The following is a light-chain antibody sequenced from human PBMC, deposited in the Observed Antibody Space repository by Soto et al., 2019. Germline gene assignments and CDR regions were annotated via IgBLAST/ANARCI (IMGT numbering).Light chain of an antibody. J-gene: IGLJ2*01. V-gene: IGLV2-23*01. CDR3: CSYADSGVL. CDR2: EGN. Sequence: QSALTQPASVSGSPGQSITISCTGTSSDVGSYNLVSWYQQHPGTAPKLMIYEGNKRPSGVSNRFSGSKSGNTASLTISGLQAEDEADYYCCSYADSGVLFGGGTKLTVL. CDR1: SSDVGSYNL.